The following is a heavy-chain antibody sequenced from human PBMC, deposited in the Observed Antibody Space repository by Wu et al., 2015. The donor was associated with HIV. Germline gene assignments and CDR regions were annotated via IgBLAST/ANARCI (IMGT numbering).Heavy chain of an antibody. CDR1: GGTFSSYA. D-gene: IGHD6-19*01. V-gene: IGHV1-69*01. CDR2: IIPIFGTA. Sequence: CKASGGTFSSYAISWVRQAPGQGLEWMGGIIPIFGTANYAQKFQGRVTITADESTSTAYMELSSLRSEDTAVYYCARGPGYSSGWYLPDYYYYMDVWGKGTTVTVSS. J-gene: IGHJ6*03. CDR3: ARGPGYSSGWYLPDYYYYMDV.